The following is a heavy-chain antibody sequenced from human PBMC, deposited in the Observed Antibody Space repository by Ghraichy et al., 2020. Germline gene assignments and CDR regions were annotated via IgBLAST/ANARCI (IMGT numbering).Heavy chain of an antibody. J-gene: IGHJ4*02. CDR1: GGSFSGYY. CDR2: INHSGST. V-gene: IGHV4-34*01. CDR3: ARGLRPVDY. D-gene: IGHD4-17*01. Sequence: SETLSLTCAVYGGSFSGYYWSWIRQPPGKGLEWIGEINHSGSTNYNPSLKSRVTISVDTSKNQFSLKLSSVTAADTAVYYCARGLRPVDYWGQGTLVTVSS.